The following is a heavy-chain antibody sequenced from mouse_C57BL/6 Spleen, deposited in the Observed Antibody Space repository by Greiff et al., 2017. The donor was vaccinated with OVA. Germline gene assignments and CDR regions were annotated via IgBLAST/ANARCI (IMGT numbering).Heavy chain of an antibody. Sequence: EVQVVESGGGLVKPGGSLKLSCAASGFTFSSYAMSWVRQTPEKRLEWVATISDGGSYTYYPDNVKGRFTISRDNAKNNLYLQMSHLKSEDTAMYYCARDYDGYYRFAYWGQGTLVTVSA. D-gene: IGHD2-3*01. V-gene: IGHV5-4*01. CDR2: ISDGGSYT. CDR3: ARDYDGYYRFAY. J-gene: IGHJ3*01. CDR1: GFTFSSYA.